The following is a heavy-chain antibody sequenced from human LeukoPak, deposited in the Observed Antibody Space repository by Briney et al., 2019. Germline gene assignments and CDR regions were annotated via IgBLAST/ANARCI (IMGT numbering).Heavy chain of an antibody. CDR3: ASLSAVAGTFDY. J-gene: IGHJ4*02. CDR1: GFAFTDYW. CDR2: ISTDGSRT. D-gene: IGHD6-19*01. Sequence: PGGSLRLSCAASGFAFTDYWMHWVRQAAGKGLVWVSRISTDGSRTSHADSVKGRFTISRDNAKNSLYLQMNSLRAEDTAVYYCASLSAVAGTFDYWGQGTLVTVSS. V-gene: IGHV3-74*01.